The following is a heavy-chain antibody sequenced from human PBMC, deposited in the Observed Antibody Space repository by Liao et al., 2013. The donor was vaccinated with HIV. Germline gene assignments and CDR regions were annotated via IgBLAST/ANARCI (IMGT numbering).Heavy chain of an antibody. CDR3: ARLRGPRDS. CDR2: IYYSGST. Sequence: QVQLQESGPGLVKPSETLSLTCTVSGGSISSYYWSWIRQPPGKGLEWIGNIYYSGSTNYNPSLRSRVTILVDTSKNQLSLELSSVTAADTAVYYCARLRGPRDSWGQGTLVTVSS. V-gene: IGHV4-59*01. J-gene: IGHJ4*02. CDR1: GGSISSYY. D-gene: IGHD3-16*01.